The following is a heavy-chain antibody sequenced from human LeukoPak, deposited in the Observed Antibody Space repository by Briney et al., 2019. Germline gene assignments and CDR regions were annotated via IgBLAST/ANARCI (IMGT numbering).Heavy chain of an antibody. D-gene: IGHD3-22*01. CDR1: GYTFTSYG. Sequence: ASVKVSCKASGYTFTSYGISWVRQAPGQGLEGMGWISAYNGNTNYAQKLQGRVTMTTDTSTSTAYMELRSLRSDDTAVYYCARGFYYYDSSGEGDAFDIWGQGTMVTVSS. J-gene: IGHJ3*02. V-gene: IGHV1-18*01. CDR2: ISAYNGNT. CDR3: ARGFYYYDSSGEGDAFDI.